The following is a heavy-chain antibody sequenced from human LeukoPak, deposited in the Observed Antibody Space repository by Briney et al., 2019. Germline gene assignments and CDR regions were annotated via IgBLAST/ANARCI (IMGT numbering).Heavy chain of an antibody. CDR2: IYNSGST. J-gene: IGHJ4*02. V-gene: IGHV4-59*01. CDR3: ARKDGDG. Sequence: SETLSLTCTVSGVSISSYHWTWIRQPPGEGLEWIGHIYNSGSTNYNPSLRGRGTISLDTSKNQVSLKLSSVTAADTAMYYCARKDGDGWGQGTLVTVSS. D-gene: IGHD5-24*01. CDR1: GVSISSYH.